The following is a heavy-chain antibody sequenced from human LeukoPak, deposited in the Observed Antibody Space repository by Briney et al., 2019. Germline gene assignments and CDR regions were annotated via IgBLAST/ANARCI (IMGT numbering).Heavy chain of an antibody. D-gene: IGHD3-10*01. CDR2: LWYDGSKK. CDR3: ARDRVYYYGSGSYGPDY. J-gene: IGHJ4*02. CDR1: GFTFRSYG. V-gene: IGHV3-33*01. Sequence: PGRSLRLSCAASGFTFRSYGMHWVRQAPGKGLEWGAVLWYDGSKKHYADSVKGRFTISRDNSKNTLYLQMNSLRAEDTAVYYCARDRVYYYGSGSYGPDYWGQGTLVTVSS.